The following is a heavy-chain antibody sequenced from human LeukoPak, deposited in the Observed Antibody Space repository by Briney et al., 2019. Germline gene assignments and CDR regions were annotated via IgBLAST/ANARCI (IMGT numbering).Heavy chain of an antibody. V-gene: IGHV1-2*02. CDR2: ISPNSGGT. CDR3: VRDDKKYDSGGYNNS. Sequence: ASVKVSCTASGYTFTDYYMHWVRQAPGQGLEWMAWISPNSGGTSYAQNFQGRVTMTRDTSISTAYMELSSLRSEDTATYYCVRDDKKYDSGGYNNSWGHGTLVTVSS. CDR1: GYTFTDYY. J-gene: IGHJ5*01. D-gene: IGHD3-22*01.